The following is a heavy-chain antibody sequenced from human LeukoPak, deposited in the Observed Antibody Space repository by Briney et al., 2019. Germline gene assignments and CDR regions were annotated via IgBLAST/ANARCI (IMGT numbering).Heavy chain of an antibody. D-gene: IGHD6-19*01. J-gene: IGHJ6*02. CDR2: FDPEDGET. V-gene: IGHV1-24*01. CDR1: GYTLTELS. CDR3: ATYSSGWYRYYYGMDV. Sequence: GASVKVSCKVSGYTLTELSMHWVRQAPGKGLEWMGGFDPEDGETIYAQKFQGRVTMTEDTSTDTAYMELSSLRSEDTAVYYCATYSSGWYRYYYGMDVWGQGTTVTVSS.